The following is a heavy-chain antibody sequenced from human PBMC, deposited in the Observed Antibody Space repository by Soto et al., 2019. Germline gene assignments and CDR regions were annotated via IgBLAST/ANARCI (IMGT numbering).Heavy chain of an antibody. V-gene: IGHV3-23*01. J-gene: IGHJ3*02. CDR1: GFTFTTYA. D-gene: IGHD4-17*01. Sequence: TGGSLRLSCAASGFTFTTYAMNWVRQAPGKGLEWVSAISSNGGTTYYADSVRGRFTISRDNSINTLYLQMSSLRTEDTAVYYCAPPRGYGVFEAFDIWGQGTMVTVSS. CDR2: ISSNGGTT. CDR3: APPRGYGVFEAFDI.